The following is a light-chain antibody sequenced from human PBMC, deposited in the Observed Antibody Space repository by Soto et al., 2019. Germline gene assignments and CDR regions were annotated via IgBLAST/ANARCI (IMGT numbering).Light chain of an antibody. CDR1: QSVSNNY. Sequence: EIVLTQSPGTLSLSPGERATLSCRASQSVSNNYLAWYQQKPGQAPRLLIYGASSRATGIPDRFRGSGSGTDFTLTISRLEPEDFAVYYCQQYGTSWWTFGQGTMVEIK. J-gene: IGKJ1*01. V-gene: IGKV3-20*01. CDR2: GAS. CDR3: QQYGTSWWT.